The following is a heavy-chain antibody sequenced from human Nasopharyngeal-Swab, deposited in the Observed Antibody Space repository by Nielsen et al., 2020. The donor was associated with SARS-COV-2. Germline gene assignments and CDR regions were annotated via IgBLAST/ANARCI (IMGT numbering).Heavy chain of an antibody. CDR3: ARAEGGGYSYGFDNWFDP. CDR2: ISGSGGST. V-gene: IGHV3-23*01. D-gene: IGHD5-18*01. CDR1: GFTFSSYA. Sequence: GESLKISCAASGFTFSSYAMSWVRQAPGKGLEWVSAISGSGGSTYYADSVKGRFTISRDNSKNTLYLQMNVLRAEDTAIYYCARAEGGGYSYGFDNWFDPWGQGILVTVSS. J-gene: IGHJ5*02.